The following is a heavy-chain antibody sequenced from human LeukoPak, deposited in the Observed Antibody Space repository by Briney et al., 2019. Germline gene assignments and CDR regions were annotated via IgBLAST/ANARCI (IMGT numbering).Heavy chain of an antibody. D-gene: IGHD3-9*01. J-gene: IGHJ3*02. CDR3: ASHILTGYPDAFDI. CDR2: IYYSGST. V-gene: IGHV4-59*01. Sequence: SETLSLTCTVSGGPISSYYWSWIRQPPGKGLEWIGYIYYSGSTNYNPSLKSRVTISVDTSKNQFSLKLSSVTAADTAVYYCASHILTGYPDAFDIWGQGTMVTVSS. CDR1: GGPISSYY.